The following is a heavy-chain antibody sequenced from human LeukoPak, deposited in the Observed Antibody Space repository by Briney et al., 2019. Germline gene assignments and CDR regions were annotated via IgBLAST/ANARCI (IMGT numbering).Heavy chain of an antibody. J-gene: IGHJ5*02. CDR3: AGVLVGAMGGGNWFDP. Sequence: ASVKVSCQSSGYTFTSYGISWVRQAPGQGLEWMGWISAYNGHTNYVQKLQGRVTMTTDTSTSQAYMELRSLRSDDTAVYSGAGVLVGAMGGGNWFDPWGQGTLVTVSS. D-gene: IGHD1-26*01. V-gene: IGHV1-18*01. CDR2: ISAYNGHT. CDR1: GYTFTSYG.